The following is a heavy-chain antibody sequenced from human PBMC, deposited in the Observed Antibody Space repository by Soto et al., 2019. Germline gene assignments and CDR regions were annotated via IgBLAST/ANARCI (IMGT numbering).Heavy chain of an antibody. V-gene: IGHV6-1*01. CDR1: GDSVSSNSAA. CDR3: ARDLKYFYDSSGYYYGYYYYGMDV. CDR2: TYYRSKWYN. Sequence: PSQTLSLTCAISGDSVSSNSAAWNWIRQSPSRGLEWLGRTYYRSKWYNDYAVSVKSRITINPDTSKNQFSLQLNSVTPEDTAVYYCARDLKYFYDSSGYYYGYYYYGMDVWGQGTTVTVSS. J-gene: IGHJ6*02. D-gene: IGHD3-22*01.